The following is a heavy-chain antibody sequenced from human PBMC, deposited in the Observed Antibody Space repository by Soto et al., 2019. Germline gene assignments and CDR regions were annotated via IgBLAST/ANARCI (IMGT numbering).Heavy chain of an antibody. CDR1: GFTFTSSA. CDR3: AAGTGGTYYDFWSGQPDYYYGMDV. V-gene: IGHV1-58*01. D-gene: IGHD3-3*01. J-gene: IGHJ6*02. Sequence: SVKVSCNASGFTFTSSAVQWVRQARGQRLGWIGWIVVGSGNTNYAQKFQERVTITRDMSTSTAYMELSSLSSEDTAVYYCAAGTGGTYYDFWSGQPDYYYGMDVWGQGTTVTVSS. CDR2: IVVGSGNT.